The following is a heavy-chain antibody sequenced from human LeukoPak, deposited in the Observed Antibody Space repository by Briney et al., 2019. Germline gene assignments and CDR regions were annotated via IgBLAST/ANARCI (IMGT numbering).Heavy chain of an antibody. CDR3: ARHYGSFGY. Sequence: SETLSLTCAVYGGSFSGYYWSWIRQPPGKGLEWIGEINHSGSTNYNPSLKSRVTISVDTSKNQFSLKLSSVTAADTAVYYCARHYGSFGYWGQGTLVTVSS. J-gene: IGHJ4*02. V-gene: IGHV4-34*01. D-gene: IGHD3-10*01. CDR2: INHSGST. CDR1: GGSFSGYY.